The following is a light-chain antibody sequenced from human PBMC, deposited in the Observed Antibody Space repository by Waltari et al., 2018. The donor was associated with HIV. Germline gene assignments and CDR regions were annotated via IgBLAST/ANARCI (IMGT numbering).Light chain of an antibody. CDR2: QDN. Sequence: SSEVTQPPSVAVSPGQTATIPCSGYELGDKYTCWYQQKPGQSPLLVIYQDNKRPSGIPERFSGSSSGHTATLTISGTLPMDEADYYCQAWGSTTSGVFGRGTRLTVL. CDR1: ELGDKY. J-gene: IGLJ3*02. CDR3: QAWGSTTSGV. V-gene: IGLV3-1*01.